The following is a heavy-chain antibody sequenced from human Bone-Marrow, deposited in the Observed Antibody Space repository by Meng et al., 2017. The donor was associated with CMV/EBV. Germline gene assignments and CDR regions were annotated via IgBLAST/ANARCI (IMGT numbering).Heavy chain of an antibody. CDR3: AREYSSSWDY. V-gene: IGHV1-46*01. J-gene: IGHJ4*02. CDR1: GYTFTSYY. Sequence: ASVKVSCKASGYTFTSYYIHYVRQAPGQGLEWMGIINPSDGGTSYAQKFQGRVTMTRDTSTSTVYMELSSLRSEDTAVYYCAREYSSSWDYWGQGTLVTVSS. CDR2: INPSDGGT. D-gene: IGHD6-6*01.